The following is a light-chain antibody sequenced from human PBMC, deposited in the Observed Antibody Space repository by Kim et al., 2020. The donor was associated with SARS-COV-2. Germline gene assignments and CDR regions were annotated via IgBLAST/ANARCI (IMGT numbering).Light chain of an antibody. CDR2: GKN. V-gene: IGLV3-19*01. CDR3: NSRDSSGNHWV. CDR1: SLRSYY. J-gene: IGLJ3*02. Sequence: AWGQTVMITCQGDSLRSYYASWYQQKPGQAPVLVIYGKNNRPSGIPDRFSGSSSGNTASLTITGAQAEDEADYYCNSRDSSGNHWVFGGGTQLTVL.